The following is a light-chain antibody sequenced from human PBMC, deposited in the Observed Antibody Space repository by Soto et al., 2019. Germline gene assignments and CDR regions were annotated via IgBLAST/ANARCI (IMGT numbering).Light chain of an antibody. CDR2: AAS. Sequence: IQLTQSPSSLSASVGDRVTITCRASQGINSYLAWYQQKPGKSPKLLIYAASTLQSGVPSRFRGSESGTEFTLTISSLQPEDFATYYCQQLNSYPSSTFGGGTKVEIK. V-gene: IGKV1-9*01. CDR1: QGINSY. J-gene: IGKJ4*01. CDR3: QQLNSYPSST.